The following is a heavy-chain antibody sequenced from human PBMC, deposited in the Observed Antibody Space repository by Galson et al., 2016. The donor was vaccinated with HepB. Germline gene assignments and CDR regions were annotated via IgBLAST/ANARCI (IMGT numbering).Heavy chain of an antibody. Sequence: SETLSLTCSVSGDSISGSAYYWGWIRQPPGKGLEWIGTISYTGGTSYNPSLKSRVAISVDTTKNHFSLELTSVTAADRAVYFCVIDSQINWFYLWGQGTRVTVSS. CDR2: ISYTGGT. V-gene: IGHV4-39*02. CDR3: VIDSQINWFYL. CDR1: GDSISGSAYY. J-gene: IGHJ5*02.